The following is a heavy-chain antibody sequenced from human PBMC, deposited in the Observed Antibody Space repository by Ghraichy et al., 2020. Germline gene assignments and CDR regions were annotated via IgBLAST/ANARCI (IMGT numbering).Heavy chain of an antibody. CDR2: GET. J-gene: IGHJ3*02. D-gene: IGHD3-10*01. Sequence: GETIYAQNFQGRVTMTEDTSTDTAYMELSSLRSEDTAVYYCAADSGSDAFDIWGQGTMVTVSS. V-gene: IGHV1-24*01. CDR3: AADSGSDAFDI.